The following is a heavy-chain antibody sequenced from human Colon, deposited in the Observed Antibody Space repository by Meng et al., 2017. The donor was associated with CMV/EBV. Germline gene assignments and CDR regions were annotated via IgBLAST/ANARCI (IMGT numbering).Heavy chain of an antibody. V-gene: IGHV4-34*01. J-gene: IGHJ4*02. Sequence: VHVQEWGAGLLKPSETLSLTLAISGGSFNAYYLTWIRQSPGKGLEWIGELNHSGSTNYNPSLKSRVTISIDTSKRHFSLRLTSVTAADTAVYYCARGRNGWLLPLDSWGQGTLVTVSS. D-gene: IGHD3-3*01. CDR1: GGSFNAYY. CDR2: LNHSGST. CDR3: ARGRNGWLLPLDS.